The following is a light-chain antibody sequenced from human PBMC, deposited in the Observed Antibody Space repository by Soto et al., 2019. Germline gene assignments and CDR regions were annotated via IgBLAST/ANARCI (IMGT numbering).Light chain of an antibody. CDR3: QQGYSTPIT. V-gene: IGKV3-20*01. CDR1: QSVSSSY. CDR2: GAS. Sequence: EIVLTQSPGTLSLSPGERATLSCRASQSVSSSYLAWYQQKPGQAPRLLIYGASSRATGIPDRFSGSGSGTDFTLTISRLEPEDFAVYYCQQGYSTPITFGQGTRLEIK. J-gene: IGKJ5*01.